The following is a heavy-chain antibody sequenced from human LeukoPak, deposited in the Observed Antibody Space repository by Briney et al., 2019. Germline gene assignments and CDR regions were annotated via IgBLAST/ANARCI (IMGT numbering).Heavy chain of an antibody. CDR3: ARASDGYSYGSFVDY. J-gene: IGHJ4*02. D-gene: IGHD5-18*01. Sequence: GSVKVSCKASGYTFTCYYMQWGRQAPGQGLEWMGWINPNSGATNYAQKFQGWVTMTRDTSTTTAYMELSRLRFDDTAVYYCARASDGYSYGSFVDYWGQGTLVTVSS. CDR2: INPNSGAT. V-gene: IGHV1-2*04. CDR1: GYTFTCYY.